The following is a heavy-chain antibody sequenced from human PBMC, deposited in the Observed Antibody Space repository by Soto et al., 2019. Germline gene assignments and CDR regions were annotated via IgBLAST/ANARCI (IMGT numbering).Heavy chain of an antibody. CDR2: ISYDGSNK. Sequence: QVQLVESGGGVVQPGRSLRLSCAASGFTFSSYGMHWVRQAPGKGLEWVAVISYDGSNKYYADSVKGRFTISRDNSKNTLYLQRNSLRAEDTAVYYCAKDWIPMTAVTTGGMDVWGQGTTVTVSS. V-gene: IGHV3-30*18. CDR1: GFTFSSYG. CDR3: AKDWIPMTAVTTGGMDV. D-gene: IGHD4-17*01. J-gene: IGHJ6*02.